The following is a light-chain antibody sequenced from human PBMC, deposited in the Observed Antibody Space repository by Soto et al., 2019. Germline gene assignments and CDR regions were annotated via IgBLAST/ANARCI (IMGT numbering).Light chain of an antibody. CDR3: QQTYSTPIT. V-gene: IGKV1-39*01. J-gene: IGKJ5*01. Sequence: DIQMTQSPSSLSASVGDRVTITCRASQSISRYLNWYQQKLGEAPKLLIYGASSLQNGVPSRFRGSGSGTDYTLTISSLQPEDFATYYCQQTYSTPITFGQGTRLEIK. CDR2: GAS. CDR1: QSISRY.